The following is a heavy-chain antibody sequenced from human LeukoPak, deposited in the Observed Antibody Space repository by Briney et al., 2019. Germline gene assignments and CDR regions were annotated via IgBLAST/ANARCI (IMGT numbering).Heavy chain of an antibody. CDR2: IIPILGIA. CDR3: ASGYCSSTSCYYNWFDP. D-gene: IGHD2-2*03. Sequence: SVKVSCKASGGTFSSYAISWVRQAPGQGLEWMGRIIPILGIANYAQKFQGRVTITADKSTSTVYMELSSLRSEDTAVYYCASGYCSSTSCYYNWFDPWGQGTLVTVSS. V-gene: IGHV1-69*04. CDR1: GGTFSSYA. J-gene: IGHJ5*02.